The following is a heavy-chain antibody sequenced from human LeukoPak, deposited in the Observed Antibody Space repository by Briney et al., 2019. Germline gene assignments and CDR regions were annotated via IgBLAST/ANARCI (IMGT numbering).Heavy chain of an antibody. Sequence: PGGTLRLSCAASGFPISTNGMSWVRQAPGKGLEWVSGIVGGDGGTYYADSVKGRFIISRDNSKNTLYVQMNSLRAEDTAVYYCAKRDAGSGSYHYDYWGQGTLVTVSS. CDR2: IVGGDGGT. D-gene: IGHD3-10*01. CDR3: AKRDAGSGSYHYDY. CDR1: GFPISTNG. V-gene: IGHV3-23*01. J-gene: IGHJ4*02.